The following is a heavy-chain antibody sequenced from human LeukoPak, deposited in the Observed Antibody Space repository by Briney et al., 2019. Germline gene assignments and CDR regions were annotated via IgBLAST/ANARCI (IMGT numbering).Heavy chain of an antibody. V-gene: IGHV4-59*08. J-gene: IGHJ4*02. CDR1: GGSISSYY. Sequence: SETLSLTCTVSGGSISSYYWSWIRQPPGKGLEWIGYIYYSGSTNYNPSLKSRVTISVDTSKDQFSLKLSSVTAADTAVHYCACGFGELVLDYWGQGTLVTVSS. CDR2: IYYSGST. D-gene: IGHD3-10*01. CDR3: ACGFGELVLDY.